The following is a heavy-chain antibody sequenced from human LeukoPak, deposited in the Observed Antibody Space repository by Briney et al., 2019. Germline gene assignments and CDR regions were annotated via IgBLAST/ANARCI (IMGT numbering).Heavy chain of an antibody. J-gene: IGHJ1*01. CDR2: ISHIGTI. V-gene: IGHV4-59*08. D-gene: IGHD5-24*01. CDR1: GDSIDPYS. CDR3: ARHQGSTAFNY. Sequence: PSETLSLTCTISGDSIDPYSWSWIRQPPGKGLEWIGYISHIGTIKYNTSLMSRVSMGLDKPNNEFSLSLRSVTATDTALYFCARHQGSTAFNYWGRGVPVIVSS.